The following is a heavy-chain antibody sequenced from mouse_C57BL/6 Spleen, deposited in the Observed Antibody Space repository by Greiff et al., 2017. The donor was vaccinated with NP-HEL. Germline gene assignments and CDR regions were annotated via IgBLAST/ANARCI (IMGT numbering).Heavy chain of an antibody. CDR2: IDPEDGDT. Sequence: EVQLQQSGAELVRPGASVKLSCTASGFNIKDYYMHWVKQRPEQGLEWIGRIDPEDGDTEYAPKFPGKATMTADTSSNTAYLQLSSLTSEYTAVDDCTTGSSYVGYAMDYWGQGTSVTVSS. V-gene: IGHV14-1*01. CDR1: GFNIKDYY. CDR3: TTGSSYVGYAMDY. J-gene: IGHJ4*01. D-gene: IGHD1-1*01.